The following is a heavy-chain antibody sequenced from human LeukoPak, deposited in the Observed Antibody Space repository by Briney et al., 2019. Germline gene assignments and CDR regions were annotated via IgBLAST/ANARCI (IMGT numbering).Heavy chain of an antibody. V-gene: IGHV3-53*01. D-gene: IGHD1-14*01. CDR2: LYSDGNT. CDR1: GFTVITND. CDR3: ARGVEPLAANTLAY. J-gene: IGHJ4*02. Sequence: GGSLRLSCAASGFTVITNDMTWVRQAPGQGLEWVSVLYSDGNTKYADSVQGRLTISRDNSKNTLYLEMNSLSPDDPAVYYCARGVEPLAANTLAYWGQGTLVTVSS.